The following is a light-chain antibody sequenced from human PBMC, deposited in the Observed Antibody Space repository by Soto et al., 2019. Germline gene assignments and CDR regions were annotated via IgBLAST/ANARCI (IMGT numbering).Light chain of an antibody. CDR1: QGISTW. V-gene: IGKV1-12*01. CDR3: QQADSCPWT. CDR2: AAS. J-gene: IGKJ1*01. Sequence: DIQMTQSPSSVSASVGDRVTMTCRASQGISTWLAWYQQKPGKAPNLLIFAASSLQSWVPSRFSGSGSGTDFTLTISSLQPEDFATYYCQQADSCPWTFGQGTKVEIK.